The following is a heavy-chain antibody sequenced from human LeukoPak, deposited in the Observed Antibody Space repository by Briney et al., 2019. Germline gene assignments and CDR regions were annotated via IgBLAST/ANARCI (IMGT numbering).Heavy chain of an antibody. V-gene: IGHV3-23*01. CDR2: ISGSGGST. D-gene: IGHD6-13*01. CDR3: AKGGIAAAGTKDAFDI. J-gene: IGHJ3*02. CDR1: GFTFSSYA. Sequence: GGSLRLSCAASGFTFSSYAMNWVRQAPGKGLDWVSGISGSGGSTNYADSVKGRFTISRDNSKNTLYLQMNSLRAEDTAVYYCAKGGIAAAGTKDAFDIWGQGTMVTVSS.